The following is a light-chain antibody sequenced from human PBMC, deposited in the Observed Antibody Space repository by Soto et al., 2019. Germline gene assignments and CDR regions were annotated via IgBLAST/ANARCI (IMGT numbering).Light chain of an antibody. Sequence: DIVMTQSPLSLPVTPGEPASISCRSSQSLRHHNGYYYLDWYLQKPGQSPQVLIYLGSNRASGVXDKXSGSGSGTVFPLKISRVEAEDVGVYYCIQTLQAPYSFGQGTKLEIK. CDR1: QSLRHHNGYYY. CDR2: LGS. V-gene: IGKV2-28*01. J-gene: IGKJ2*01. CDR3: IQTLQAPYS.